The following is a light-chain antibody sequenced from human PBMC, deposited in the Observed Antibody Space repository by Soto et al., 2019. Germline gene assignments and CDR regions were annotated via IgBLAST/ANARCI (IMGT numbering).Light chain of an antibody. CDR3: QQYNSYSPL. CDR1: QSIGTW. V-gene: IGKV1-5*01. J-gene: IGKJ3*01. Sequence: DIQMTQSPSTLSASVGDRVTITCRASQSIGTWLAWYQQKPGKAPKLLIYDASSVESGVPSRFSGSGSGTEFTPTISSLQPDDFATYYCQQYNSYSPLFGPGTKVDIK. CDR2: DAS.